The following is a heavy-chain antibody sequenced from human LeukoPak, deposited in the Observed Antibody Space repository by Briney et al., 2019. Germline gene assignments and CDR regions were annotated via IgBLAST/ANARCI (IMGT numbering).Heavy chain of an antibody. CDR2: IKHDESEK. CDR1: GFSFNSDW. V-gene: IGHV3-7*01. J-gene: IGHJ4*02. D-gene: IGHD3-10*01. Sequence: GGSLRLSCAASGFSFNSDWMDWVRQAPGKGLEWVANIKHDESEKNYLDSVKGRFTISRDNAQNSLYLQMNGLRVEDTAVYYCTRRSDDWGQGTLVTVSS. CDR3: TRRSDD.